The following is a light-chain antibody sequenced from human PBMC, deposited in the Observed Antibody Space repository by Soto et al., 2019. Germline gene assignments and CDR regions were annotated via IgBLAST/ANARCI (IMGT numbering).Light chain of an antibody. J-gene: IGKJ4*01. Sequence: EIVMTQSPATLSLSPGERATLSCRASLSVSSDLAWYRQKPGQAPRLLIYRAFTRATGIPARFSGSGFGTDFTLTISSLQSEDFAVYSCQQYNNWPLAFAGGTKVDI. V-gene: IGKV3-15*01. CDR2: RAF. CDR1: LSVSSD. CDR3: QQYNNWPLA.